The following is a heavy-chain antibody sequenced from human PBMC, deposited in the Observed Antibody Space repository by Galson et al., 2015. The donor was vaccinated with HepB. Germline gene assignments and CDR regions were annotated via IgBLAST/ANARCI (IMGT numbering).Heavy chain of an antibody. CDR3: TTVVLIATKICGDAFDV. D-gene: IGHD3-22*01. V-gene: IGHV1-8*01. CDR1: GYAFTTSD. J-gene: IGHJ3*01. CDR2: MNPKTGDT. Sequence: SVKVSCKASGYAFTTSDINWVRQATGQGLEWMGWMNPKTGDTAYAQKFQGRLTMTRDTSVSTAYMELSSLTSEDTAIYYCTTVVLIATKICGDAFDVWGQGTLVTVSS.